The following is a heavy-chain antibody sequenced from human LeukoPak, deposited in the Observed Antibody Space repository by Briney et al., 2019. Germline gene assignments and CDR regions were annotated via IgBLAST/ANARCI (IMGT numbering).Heavy chain of an antibody. CDR1: GYTFTSYY. V-gene: IGHV1-46*01. CDR3: ARDLSRRYYYYYMDV. Sequence: ASVTVSCMASGYTFTSYYMHWVRQAPGQGLEWMGIINPSGGSTSYAQKFQGRVTMTRDMSTSTVYMELSSLRSEDTAVYYCARDLSRRYYYYYMDVWGKGTTVTVSS. D-gene: IGHD3-16*01. CDR2: INPSGGST. J-gene: IGHJ6*03.